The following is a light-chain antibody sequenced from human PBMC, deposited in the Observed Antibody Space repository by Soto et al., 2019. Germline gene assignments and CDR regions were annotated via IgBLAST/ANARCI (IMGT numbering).Light chain of an antibody. CDR3: QQSHSSPLS. J-gene: IGKJ4*01. V-gene: IGKV1-39*01. Sequence: IQMTQSPSSLSASVGDRVTITCRASQSISRNLNWYQQKPGKAPELLIYTASNLQSGVPSRFSGSGSGTDFALTISSLQTEDSAVYYCQQSHSSPLSFGEGTKVEFK. CDR2: TAS. CDR1: QSISRN.